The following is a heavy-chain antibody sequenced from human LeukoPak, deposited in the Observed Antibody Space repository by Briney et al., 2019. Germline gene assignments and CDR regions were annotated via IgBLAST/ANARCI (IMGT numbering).Heavy chain of an antibody. CDR3: AREGSYGHQGAYYFDY. CDR2: IIPIFGTA. Sequence: SVKVSCKASGGTFSSYAISWVRQAPGQGLEWMGGIIPIFGTANYAQKFQGRVTITADESTSTAYMELSSLRSEDTAVYYCAREGSYGHQGAYYFDYWGQGTLVTVSS. D-gene: IGHD5-18*01. J-gene: IGHJ4*02. CDR1: GGTFSSYA. V-gene: IGHV1-69*13.